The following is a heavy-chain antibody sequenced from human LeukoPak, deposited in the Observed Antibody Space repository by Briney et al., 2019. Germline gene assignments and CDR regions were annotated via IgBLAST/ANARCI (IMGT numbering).Heavy chain of an antibody. CDR3: ARVPRRIAAGGQCDY. D-gene: IGHD6-13*01. CDR2: INPNSGGT. J-gene: IGHJ4*02. V-gene: IGHV1-2*02. Sequence: ASVKVSCKASGYTFTGYYMHWVRQAPGQGLEWMGWINPNSGGTNHAQKFQGRVTMTRDTSISTAYMELSRLRSDDTAVYYCARVPRRIAAGGQCDYWGQGTLVTVSS. CDR1: GYTFTGYY.